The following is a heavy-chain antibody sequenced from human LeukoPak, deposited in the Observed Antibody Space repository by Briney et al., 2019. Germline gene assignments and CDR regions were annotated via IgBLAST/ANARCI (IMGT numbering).Heavy chain of an antibody. J-gene: IGHJ4*02. CDR2: INPKSGGT. D-gene: IGHD2-8*01. CDR1: GYTVTGYY. Sequence: ASVKVSCKASGYTVTGYYMHWVGQAAGQGVEWMGWINPKSGGTDYAQKLQGWVTMTRDTSISTAYMELSRLRSDDTAVYYCARDLRGGPRCTNGVCYYFDYWGQGTLVTVSS. CDR3: ARDLRGGPRCTNGVCYYFDY. V-gene: IGHV1-2*04.